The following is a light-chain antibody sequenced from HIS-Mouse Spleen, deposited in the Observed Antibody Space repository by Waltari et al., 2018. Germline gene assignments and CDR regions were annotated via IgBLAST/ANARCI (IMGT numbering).Light chain of an antibody. V-gene: IGLV3-10*01. J-gene: IGLJ2*01. CDR3: YSTYSSGNHRV. CDR1: ALPKKY. CDR2: EDS. Sequence: SYELTQPPSVSVSPGQTARITCSGDALPKKYAYWYQQKSGQAPVLVIYEDSKRPSGIPERFSGSSSGTIATLTISGAQVEDEADYYCYSTYSSGNHRVFGGGTKLTVL.